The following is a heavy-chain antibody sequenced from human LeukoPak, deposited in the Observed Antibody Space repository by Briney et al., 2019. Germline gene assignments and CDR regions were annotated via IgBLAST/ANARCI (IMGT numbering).Heavy chain of an antibody. CDR1: GYTFTGYY. Sequence: ASVKVSCKASGYTFTGYYMHWVRQAPGQGLEWMGWINPNSGGTNYAQKFQGRVTMTRDTSISTAYMELSRLRSDDTAVYYCARVTDDYGDPFDYWGQGTLVTVSS. D-gene: IGHD4-17*01. J-gene: IGHJ4*02. CDR2: INPNSGGT. CDR3: ARVTDDYGDPFDY. V-gene: IGHV1-2*02.